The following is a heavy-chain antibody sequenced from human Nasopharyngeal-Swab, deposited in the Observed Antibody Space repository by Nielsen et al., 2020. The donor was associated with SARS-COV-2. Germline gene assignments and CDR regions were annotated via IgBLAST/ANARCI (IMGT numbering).Heavy chain of an antibody. CDR2: VNQDGSRT. CDR1: GVIFSKYW. J-gene: IGHJ4*02. CDR3: VKHQGSSSDQ. Sequence: GGSLRPSCVASGVIFSKYWMPWVRQAQGKGLVWVSRVNQDGSRTDYADPVRGRSTIPRDNAKNTLYLQMNSLRVEDTAVYYCVKHQGSSSDQWGQGTLVTVSS. V-gene: IGHV3-74*01.